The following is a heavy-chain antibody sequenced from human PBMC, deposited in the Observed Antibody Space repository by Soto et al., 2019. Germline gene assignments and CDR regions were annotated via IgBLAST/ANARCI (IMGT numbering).Heavy chain of an antibody. Sequence: QVQLVESGGGVGQPGRSLRLSCAASGFSFSISPMHWVRQAPGKGPEWVALISYDGTNKFYADSAKGRFTISRDNSKSTLYLQVDSLRPEDEAVYYCARDPKTSGGQHWAFNYFDSLGQGTLVTVSS. J-gene: IGHJ4*02. D-gene: IGHD7-27*01. V-gene: IGHV3-30-3*01. CDR2: ISYDGTNK. CDR1: GFSFSISP. CDR3: ARDPKTSGGQHWAFNYFDS.